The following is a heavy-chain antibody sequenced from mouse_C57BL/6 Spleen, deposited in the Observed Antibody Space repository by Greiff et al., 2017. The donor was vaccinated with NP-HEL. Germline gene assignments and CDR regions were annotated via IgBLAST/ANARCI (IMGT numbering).Heavy chain of an antibody. Sequence: VQLQQSGAELVMPGASVKLSCKASGYTFTSYWMHWVKQRPGQGLEWIGEIDPSDSYTNYNQKFKGKSTLTVDKSSSTAYMQLSSLTSEDSAVYYCARGYGNYYFDYWGQGTTLTVSS. D-gene: IGHD2-1*01. J-gene: IGHJ2*01. CDR2: IDPSDSYT. CDR1: GYTFTSYW. V-gene: IGHV1-69*01. CDR3: ARGYGNYYFDY.